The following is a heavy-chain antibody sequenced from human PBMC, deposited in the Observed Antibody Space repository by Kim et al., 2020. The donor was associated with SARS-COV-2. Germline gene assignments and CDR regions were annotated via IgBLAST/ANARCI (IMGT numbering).Heavy chain of an antibody. CDR1: GGTFSSYA. V-gene: IGHV1-69*13. CDR3: ARGRGRGLVRPFDY. Sequence: SVKVSCKASGGTFSSYAISWVRQAPGQGLEWMGGIIPIFGTANYAQKFQGRVTITADESTSTAYMELSSLRSEDTAVYYCARGRGRGLVRPFDYWGQGTLVTVSS. J-gene: IGHJ4*02. CDR2: IIPIFGTA. D-gene: IGHD3-16*01.